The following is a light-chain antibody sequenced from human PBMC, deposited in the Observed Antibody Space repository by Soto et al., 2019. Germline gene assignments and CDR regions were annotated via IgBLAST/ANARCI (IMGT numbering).Light chain of an antibody. J-gene: IGKJ1*01. V-gene: IGKV1-5*01. CDR3: QQYETFSGT. CDR1: QSIGRW. Sequence: DIQMTQSPSTLSASVGDTVTVTCRASQSIGRWLAWYQQKPGEAPKLLIYDASALPRGVPSRFSGSGSGTKFTLTIASLQPDDFATYYCQQYETFSGTFGPGTKVDIK. CDR2: DAS.